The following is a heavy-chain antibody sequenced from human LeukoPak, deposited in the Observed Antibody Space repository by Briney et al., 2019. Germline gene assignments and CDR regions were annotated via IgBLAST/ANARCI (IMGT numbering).Heavy chain of an antibody. D-gene: IGHD2-2*01. CDR3: ARDGRYCSSTSCTNEYFQH. Sequence: GGSLRLSCAASGFTFSSYWMHWVRQAPGKGLVWVSRINSVGSSTSYADSVKGRFTISRDNAKNTLYLQMNSLRAEDTAVYYCARDGRYCSSTSCTNEYFQHWGQGTLVTVSS. V-gene: IGHV3-74*01. CDR2: INSVGSST. J-gene: IGHJ1*01. CDR1: GFTFSSYW.